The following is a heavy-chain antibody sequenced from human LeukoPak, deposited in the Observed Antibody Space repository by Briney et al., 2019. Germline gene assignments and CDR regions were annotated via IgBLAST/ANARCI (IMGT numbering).Heavy chain of an antibody. D-gene: IGHD1-26*01. CDR2: IIPILGIA. CDR1: GGTFSSYA. V-gene: IGHV1-69*10. J-gene: IGHJ4*02. Sequence: ASVKVSCKASGGTFSSYAISWVRQAPGQGLEWMGGIIPILGIANYAQKFQGRVTITADKSTSTAYMELSSLRSEDTAVYYCARVNGKSGSYGLWGQGTLVTVSS. CDR3: ARVNGKSGSYGL.